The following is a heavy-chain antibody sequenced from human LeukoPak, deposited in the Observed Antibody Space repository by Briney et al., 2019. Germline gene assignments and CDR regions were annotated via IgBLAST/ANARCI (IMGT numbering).Heavy chain of an antibody. Sequence: SETLSLTCDVSGGSISTTNWWTWVRQPPGGGLEWIGEVHLNGRTHYGPSLESRVTMSVDMSENHVSLQLTSVTAADTAVYYCASGVGYCSSTSCYALFDYWGQGTLVTVSS. CDR1: GGSISTTNW. V-gene: IGHV4-4*02. J-gene: IGHJ4*02. CDR2: VHLNGRT. D-gene: IGHD2-2*01. CDR3: ASGVGYCSSTSCYALFDY.